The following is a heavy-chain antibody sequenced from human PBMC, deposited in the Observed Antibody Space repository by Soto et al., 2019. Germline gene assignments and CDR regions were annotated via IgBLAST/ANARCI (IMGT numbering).Heavy chain of an antibody. D-gene: IGHD3-3*01. Sequence: QVQLVQSGAEVKKPGASVKVSCKASGYTFTSYGISWVRQAPGQGLEWMGWISAYNGNTNYAQKLQGRVTMTTDTSTSTAYMELRSLRSDDTAVYYCARDVPYYDFWSGYYVGVDYWCQGTLVTVSS. CDR2: ISAYNGNT. CDR3: ARDVPYYDFWSGYYVGVDY. V-gene: IGHV1-18*01. J-gene: IGHJ4*02. CDR1: GYTFTSYG.